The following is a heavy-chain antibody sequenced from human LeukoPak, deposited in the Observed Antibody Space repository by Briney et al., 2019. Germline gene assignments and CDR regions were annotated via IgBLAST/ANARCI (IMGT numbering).Heavy chain of an antibody. CDR1: GVTFTSYW. J-gene: IGHJ4*02. CDR2: VKSDGSTT. V-gene: IGHV3-74*03. D-gene: IGHD2-2*01. Sequence: PGGSLRLSCVGSGVTFTSYWMHWVRQAPGKGLVWVSRVKSDGSTTTYADSVKGRFTISRDNSKNTLYLQMNSLRAEDTAVYYCAKAYCSSTICYWNYWGQGTLVTVSS. CDR3: AKAYCSSTICYWNY.